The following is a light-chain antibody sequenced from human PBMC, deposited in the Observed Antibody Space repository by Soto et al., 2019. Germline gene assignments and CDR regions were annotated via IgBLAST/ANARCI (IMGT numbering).Light chain of an antibody. CDR2: DAS. V-gene: IGKV1-33*01. J-gene: IGKJ1*01. Sequence: DIQMTQSPSSLSASVGDRVTITCQASQDISNYLNWYQQKPGKAPKLLIYDASNLETGFPSRFTGSGSGTYFTFTISSLQPEDIATYYCPPYYNLSSMFAPGTQMEIK. CDR1: QDISNY. CDR3: PPYYNLSSM.